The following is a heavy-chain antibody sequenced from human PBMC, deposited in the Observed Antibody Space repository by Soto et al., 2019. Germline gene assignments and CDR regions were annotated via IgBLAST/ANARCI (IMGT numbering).Heavy chain of an antibody. J-gene: IGHJ6*02. CDR2: ISGSGGST. Sequence: GGSLRLSCAASGFTFSSYAMSWVRQAPGKGLEWVSAISGSGGSTYYADSVKGRFTISRDNSKNTLYLQMNSLRAEDTAVYYCAKVADILTGYYRVYYYGMDVWGQGTTVTVSS. CDR1: GFTFSSYA. V-gene: IGHV3-23*01. D-gene: IGHD3-9*01. CDR3: AKVADILTGYYRVYYYGMDV.